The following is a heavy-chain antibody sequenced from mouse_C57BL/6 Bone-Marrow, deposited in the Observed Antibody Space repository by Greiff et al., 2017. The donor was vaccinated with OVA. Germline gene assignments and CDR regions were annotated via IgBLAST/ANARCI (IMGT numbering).Heavy chain of an antibody. D-gene: IGHD3-3*01. Sequence: QVQLQQPGAELVKPGASVKLSCKASGYTFTSYWMHWVKQRPGRGLEWIGRIVPNSGGTKYNEKFKSKATLTVDKPSSTAYMQLSSLTSEDSAVYYCARRGLCNTGFAYWGQGTLVTVSA. V-gene: IGHV1-72*01. CDR1: GYTFTSYW. J-gene: IGHJ3*01. CDR2: IVPNSGGT. CDR3: ARRGLCNTGFAY.